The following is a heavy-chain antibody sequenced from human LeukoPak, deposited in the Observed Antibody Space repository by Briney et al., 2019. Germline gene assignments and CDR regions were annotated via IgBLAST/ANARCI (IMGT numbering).Heavy chain of an antibody. CDR3: ARHSSGYPYYFDY. CDR1: GGSISTSNW. Sequence: SETLSLTCAVSGGSISTSNWWSWVRQPPGKGLEWIGEIYHGGSTNYNPSLKSRLTISVDKSKNHFSLKLTSVTAADTAVYYCARHSSGYPYYFDYWGQGTLVTVSS. V-gene: IGHV4-4*02. CDR2: IYHGGST. D-gene: IGHD3-22*01. J-gene: IGHJ4*02.